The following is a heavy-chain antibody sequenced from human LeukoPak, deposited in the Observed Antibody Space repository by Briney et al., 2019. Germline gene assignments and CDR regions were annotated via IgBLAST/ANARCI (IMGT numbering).Heavy chain of an antibody. CDR3: ARDYRGSLA. CDR1: GGTISSGSYY. Sequence: PSQTLSLTCTVSGGTISSGSYYWSWIRQPAGKGLEWIGRIYTSGSTNYNPSLKSRVTISVDTSRNQFSLKLSSVIAADTAVYYCARDYRGSLAWGQGTLVTVSS. CDR2: IYTSGST. V-gene: IGHV4-61*02. J-gene: IGHJ5*02. D-gene: IGHD1-26*01.